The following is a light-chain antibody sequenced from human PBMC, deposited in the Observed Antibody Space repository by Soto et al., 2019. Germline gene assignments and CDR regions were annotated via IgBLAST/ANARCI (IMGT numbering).Light chain of an antibody. V-gene: IGKV1-27*01. Sequence: DIQMTQSPSSLSASVGDRVTIACRASQGISIYLAWYQQKPGKVPQLLIYDASTLQSGVPSRFSGSGSGTDFTLTIRCLQPEDVATYCWQEYNGASLTVGGRTKVEIK. CDR1: QGISIY. CDR3: QEYNGASLT. J-gene: IGKJ4*01. CDR2: DAS.